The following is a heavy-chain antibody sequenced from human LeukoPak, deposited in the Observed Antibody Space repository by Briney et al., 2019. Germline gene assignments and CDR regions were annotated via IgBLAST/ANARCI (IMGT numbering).Heavy chain of an antibody. CDR2: IIPIFGTA. D-gene: IGHD2-2*01. V-gene: IGHV1-69*05. J-gene: IGHJ5*02. CDR3: ARVEGEYCSSTSCYPYNWFDP. CDR1: GGTFSSYA. Sequence: ASVKVSCKASGGTFSSYAISWVRQAPGQGLEWMGGIIPIFGTANYAQKFQGRVTITTDESTSTAYMELSSLRSEDTAVYYCARVEGEYCSSTSCYPYNWFDPWGQGTLVTVSS.